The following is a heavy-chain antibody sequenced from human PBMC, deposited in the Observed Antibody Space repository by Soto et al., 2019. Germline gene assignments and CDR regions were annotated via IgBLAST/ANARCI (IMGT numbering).Heavy chain of an antibody. Sequence: PGGSLRLSCTGSGFTFGDYAMSWIRQAPGKGLEWVGFITSKRYGGTTEYAASVKGRFTISRDDSKSIAYLQMNSLKTEDTAVYFCSRLPTSKYTISPFDPWGQGTLVTVSS. CDR3: SRLPTSKYTISPFDP. D-gene: IGHD2-2*02. J-gene: IGHJ5*02. V-gene: IGHV3-49*03. CDR2: ITSKRYGGTT. CDR1: GFTFGDYA.